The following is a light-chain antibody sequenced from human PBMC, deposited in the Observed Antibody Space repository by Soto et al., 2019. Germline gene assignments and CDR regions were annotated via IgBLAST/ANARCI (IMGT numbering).Light chain of an antibody. CDR3: SSFSNSDTPYV. Sequence: QSALAQPASVSGSPGQSITISCAGSSRDMGGYDFVSWYQKHPCEVPKLIIFDVSDRPSGVSDRFSGSKSGDTASLTISGLQVEDEADYYCSSFSNSDTPYVFGTGTKLTVL. J-gene: IGLJ1*01. CDR1: SRDMGGYDF. CDR2: DVS. V-gene: IGLV2-14*03.